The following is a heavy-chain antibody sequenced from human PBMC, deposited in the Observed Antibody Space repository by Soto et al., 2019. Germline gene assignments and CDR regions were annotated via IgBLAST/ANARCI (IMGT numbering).Heavy chain of an antibody. D-gene: IGHD3-10*01. Sequence: QVQLVESGGGVVQPGRSLRLSCAASGFTFSSYGMHWVRQAPGKGLEWVAVIWYDGSNKYYADSVKGRFTISRDNSKNPLYLQMNRLRAGDTAVYYWGRMFGSGGGFDYWGQGTLVTVSS. CDR2: IWYDGSNK. CDR1: GFTFSSYG. CDR3: GRMFGSGGGFDY. V-gene: IGHV3-33*01. J-gene: IGHJ4*02.